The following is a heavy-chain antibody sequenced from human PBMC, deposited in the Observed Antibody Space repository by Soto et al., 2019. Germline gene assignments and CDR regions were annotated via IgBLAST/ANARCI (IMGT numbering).Heavy chain of an antibody. Sequence: EVQLVESGGGLVQPGGSLRLSCAASGFTFSSYEMNWVRQAPGKGLEWVSYISSSGSTIYYADSVKGRFTISRDNAKNSLYLQMNSLRAEDTAVYYCLKMATTYLGAFDIWGQGTMVTVSS. CDR1: GFTFSSYE. CDR2: ISSSGSTI. V-gene: IGHV3-48*03. D-gene: IGHD5-12*01. J-gene: IGHJ3*02. CDR3: LKMATTYLGAFDI.